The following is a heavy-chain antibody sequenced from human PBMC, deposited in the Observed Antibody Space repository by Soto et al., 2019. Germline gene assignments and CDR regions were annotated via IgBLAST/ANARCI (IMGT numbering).Heavy chain of an antibody. CDR2: VSATAGTT. CDR1: GFTFSNYA. CDR3: AKDSSTWSYNWFDP. D-gene: IGHD6-13*01. V-gene: IGHV3-23*01. Sequence: PGGSLRLSCAASGFTFSNYAMSWVRQAPGKGLEWVSLVSATAGTTYYTDSVKGRFTISRDNSRNTLYLQMNSLRAEDTAVYYCAKDSSTWSYNWFDPWGQGTLVTVSS. J-gene: IGHJ5*02.